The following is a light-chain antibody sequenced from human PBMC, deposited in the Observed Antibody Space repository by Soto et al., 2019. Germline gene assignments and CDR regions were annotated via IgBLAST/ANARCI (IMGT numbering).Light chain of an antibody. V-gene: IGKV1-6*02. CDR1: QGIGND. CDR3: LQDFHFPLS. CDR2: AAS. J-gene: IGKJ4*01. Sequence: AIQMTQSPSSLSASVGDRVTITCRASQGIGNDLAWYQQKPGKAPKLLIYAASTLQSGVPSRFSGSVSGTDFTLTISNLQPGDLASYYCLQDFHFPLSFGGGTKVEIK.